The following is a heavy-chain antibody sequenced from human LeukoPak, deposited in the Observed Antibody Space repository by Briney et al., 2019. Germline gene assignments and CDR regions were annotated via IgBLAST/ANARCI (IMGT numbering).Heavy chain of an antibody. J-gene: IGHJ4*02. CDR1: GYTFTGYY. CDR3: ARDTRLRFLEWLLSGDGGEYYFDY. CDR2: INPNSGGT. V-gene: IGHV1-2*02. Sequence: ASVKVSCKASGYTFTGYYMHWVRQAPGQGLEWMGWINPNSGGTNYAQKFQGRVTMTRDTSISTAYMELSRLRSDDTAVYYCARDTRLRFLEWLLSGDGGEYYFDYWGQGTLVTVSS. D-gene: IGHD3-3*01.